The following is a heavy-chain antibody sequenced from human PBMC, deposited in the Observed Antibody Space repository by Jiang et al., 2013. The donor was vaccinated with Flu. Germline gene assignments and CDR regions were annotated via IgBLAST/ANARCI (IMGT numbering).Heavy chain of an antibody. CDR2: FNHVSGST. J-gene: IGHJ2*01. D-gene: IGHD6-13*01. Sequence: SGAEVKEPGASVKVSCEASGTTFSSLSTHWVRQAPGQRLEWLGWFNHVSGSTRLSPNFEGRVTITRDTSATTVFLELNSLTPEDSAVYYCARGMGSASSPYGLWGRGTRITVSS. CDR1: GTTFSSLS. CDR3: ARGMGSASSPYGL. V-gene: IGHV1-3*01.